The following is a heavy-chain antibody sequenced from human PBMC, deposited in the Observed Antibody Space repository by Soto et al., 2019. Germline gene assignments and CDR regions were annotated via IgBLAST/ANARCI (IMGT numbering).Heavy chain of an antibody. V-gene: IGHV1-69*02. CDR1: GGTFSSYT. D-gene: IGHD5-12*01. CDR2: IIPILGIA. CDR3: ARDHEVPEWLRSLDI. J-gene: IGHJ3*02. Sequence: SVKVSCKASGGTFSSYTISWVRQAPGRGLEWMGRIIPILGIANYAQKFQGRVTITADKSTSTAYMELSSLRSEDTAVYYCARDHEVPEWLRSLDIWGQGTMVTVSS.